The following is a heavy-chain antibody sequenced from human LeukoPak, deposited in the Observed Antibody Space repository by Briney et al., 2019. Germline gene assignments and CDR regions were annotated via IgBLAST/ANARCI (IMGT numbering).Heavy chain of an antibody. Sequence: PSETLSLTCTVSGGSISSHYWSWIRQPPGKGLEWIGYIYYSGSTNYNPSLKSRVTISVDTSKNQFSLKLSSVTAADTAVYYCAREQASYSSGWYVPAFDIWGQGTMVTVSS. J-gene: IGHJ3*02. V-gene: IGHV4-59*11. CDR3: AREQASYSSGWYVPAFDI. CDR2: IYYSGST. D-gene: IGHD6-19*01. CDR1: GGSISSHY.